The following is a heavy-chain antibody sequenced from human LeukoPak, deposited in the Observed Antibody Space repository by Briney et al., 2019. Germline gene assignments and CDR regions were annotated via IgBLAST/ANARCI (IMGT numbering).Heavy chain of an antibody. D-gene: IGHD5-18*01. J-gene: IGHJ4*02. V-gene: IGHV4-59*12. Sequence: PSETLSLTCTVSGDSISTYYWSWIRQPPGKGLEWIGYIRYSGSANYNPSLRSRVTISIDTSKNQFSLKLSSVTAADTAVYYCASQRGYSYDIDNWGQGTLVTVSS. CDR3: ASQRGYSYDIDN. CDR2: IRYSGSA. CDR1: GDSISTYY.